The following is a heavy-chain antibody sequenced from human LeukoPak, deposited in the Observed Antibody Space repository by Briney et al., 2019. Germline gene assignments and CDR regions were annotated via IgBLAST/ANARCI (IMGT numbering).Heavy chain of an antibody. V-gene: IGHV3-74*01. CDR2: INPDGSNT. J-gene: IGHJ6*03. D-gene: IGHD6-13*01. CDR1: GFTFSNYW. CDR3: AKDPRVYHYYYYMDV. Sequence: GGSLRLSCAASGFTFSNYWMHWVRQDPGKGLVWVSYINPDGSNTNYADSVKGRFTISRDNAKNALYLQMNSLRAEDTAVYYCAKDPRVYHYYYYMDVWGKGTTVTISS.